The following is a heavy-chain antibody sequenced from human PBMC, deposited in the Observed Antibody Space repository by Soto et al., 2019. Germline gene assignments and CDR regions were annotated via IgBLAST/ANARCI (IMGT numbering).Heavy chain of an antibody. CDR2: ISYDGSNK. V-gene: IGHV3-30*04. CDR3: VRDFPSYDIDY. J-gene: IGHJ4*02. Sequence: QVQLVDSGGGVVQPGRSLRLSCAASGFTFSSYAMHWVRQAPGKGLEWVSFISYDGSNKFYADSVKGRFTISRDNSQNTLSLQMNSLRTEDTAVYHCVRDFPSYDIDYWGQGTLVTVSS. CDR1: GFTFSSYA. D-gene: IGHD1-1*01.